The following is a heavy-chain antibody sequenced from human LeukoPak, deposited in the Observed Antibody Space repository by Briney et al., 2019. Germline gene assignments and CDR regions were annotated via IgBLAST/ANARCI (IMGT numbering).Heavy chain of an antibody. CDR3: VKTYDSSGHYSPYDTFDI. V-gene: IGHV3-23*01. Sequence: GGSLTLSCAASNLIFSAYVMNWVRQAPGKGLEWVASISTVAGGTYYADSVKGRFTISRDNSKRTLYLQMSSLSAEDTALYYCVKTYDSSGHYSPYDTFDIWGQGTVVTVSS. CDR1: NLIFSAYV. D-gene: IGHD3-22*01. J-gene: IGHJ3*02. CDR2: ISTVAGGT.